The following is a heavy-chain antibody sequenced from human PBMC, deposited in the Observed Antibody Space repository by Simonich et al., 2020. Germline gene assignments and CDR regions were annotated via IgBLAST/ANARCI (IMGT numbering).Heavy chain of an antibody. CDR1: GGSFSGYY. Sequence: QVQLQQWGAGLLKPSETLSLTCAVYGGSFSGYYWRWTRQPPGMGLEWIGAINHRGTPKDNPSLKIRVTISVDTSKNQFSLKLSSVTAADTAVDDCARCGLVNYDILTGYHNGFDPWGQGTLVTVSA. J-gene: IGHJ5*02. V-gene: IGHV4-34*01. D-gene: IGHD3-9*01. CDR3: ARCGLVNYDILTGYHNGFDP. CDR2: INHRGTP.